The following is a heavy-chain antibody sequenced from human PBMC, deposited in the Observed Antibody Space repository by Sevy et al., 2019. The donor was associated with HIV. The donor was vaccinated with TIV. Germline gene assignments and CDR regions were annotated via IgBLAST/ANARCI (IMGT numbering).Heavy chain of an antibody. CDR1: GFTFSSYA. V-gene: IGHV3-30-3*01. Sequence: GGSLRLSCAASGFTFSSYAMHWVRQAPGKGLEWVAVISYDGSNKYYAYSVKGRFTISRDNSKNTLYLQMNSLRAEDTAVYYCARDAGAVAGPYYYYYGMDVWGQGTTVTVSS. J-gene: IGHJ6*02. CDR2: ISYDGSNK. D-gene: IGHD6-19*01. CDR3: ARDAGAVAGPYYYYYGMDV.